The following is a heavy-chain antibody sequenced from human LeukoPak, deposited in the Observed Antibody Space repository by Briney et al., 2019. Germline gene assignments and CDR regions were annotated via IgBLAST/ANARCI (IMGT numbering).Heavy chain of an antibody. D-gene: IGHD1-26*01. J-gene: IGHJ6*03. CDR3: ARGNSGSYYYYYYYMDV. Sequence: ASVKVSCKASGGTFSSYAISWVRQAPGQGLEWMGGIIPIFGTANYAQKFQGRVTITADESTSTAYMELSSLRSEDTAVYYCARGNSGSYYYYYYYMDVWGKGTTVTISS. CDR1: GGTFSSYA. V-gene: IGHV1-69*13. CDR2: IIPIFGTA.